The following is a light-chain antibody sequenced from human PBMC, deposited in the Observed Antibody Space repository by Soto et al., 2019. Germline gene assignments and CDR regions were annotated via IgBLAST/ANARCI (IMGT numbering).Light chain of an antibody. CDR2: GAS. CDR3: QQYGSSGT. V-gene: IGKV3-20*01. J-gene: IGKJ1*01. CDR1: QSISNHY. Sequence: EIVLTRSQGTLSLSPCERANLFLKASQSISNHYIGWHQQQPSQATRLLIYGASNRATGIPDRFSGSGSGTDFTLTISRLEPEDFAVYYCQQYGSSGTFGQGTKVDTK.